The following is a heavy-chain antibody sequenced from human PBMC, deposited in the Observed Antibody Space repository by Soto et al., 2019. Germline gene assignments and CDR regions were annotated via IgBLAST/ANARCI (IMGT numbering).Heavy chain of an antibody. J-gene: IGHJ4*02. V-gene: IGHV4-31*03. CDR3: ARGIPVSGSFDY. D-gene: IGHD6-19*01. CDR1: GDSIGRGGYY. CDR2: IYTTGST. Sequence: SETLSLTCTVSGDSIGRGGYYWTWIRQHPGKGLEWIACIYTTGSTYYNPSLKSRVGISVDTSKNQFSLKLSSVTAADTAVYYCARGIPVSGSFDYWGQGTLVTVSS.